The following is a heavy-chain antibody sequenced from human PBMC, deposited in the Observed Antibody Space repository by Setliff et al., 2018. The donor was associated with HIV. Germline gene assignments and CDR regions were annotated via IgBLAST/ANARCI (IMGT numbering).Heavy chain of an antibody. V-gene: IGHV4-4*07. CDR3: ARTPKNYYDSRGYYWYFDL. Sequence: PSETLSLTCTVSGGSISAYYWSWIRQPAGKGLEWIGRLYNSGNTDYSPSLKSRVTMSIDTSKSHVSLRLTSVTAADTAMYYCARTPKNYYDSRGYYWYFDLWGRGTLVTVSS. CDR2: LYNSGNT. J-gene: IGHJ2*01. CDR1: GGSISAYY. D-gene: IGHD3-22*01.